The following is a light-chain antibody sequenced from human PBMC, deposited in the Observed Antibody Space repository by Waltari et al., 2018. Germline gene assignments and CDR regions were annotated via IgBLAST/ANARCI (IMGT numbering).Light chain of an antibody. CDR2: DAS. CDR1: QDTSNS. V-gene: IGKV1-33*01. CDR3: QHYDDLSWT. J-gene: IGKJ1*01. Sequence: DIWMTQSPASLSASAGSRITTTCQAGQDTSNSLNWDQQKPGKAPKLLFFDASNLQTGVPSRFSGREAGTDFTFTISSLQPEDIATYYGQHYDDLSWTFGQGTKVEFK.